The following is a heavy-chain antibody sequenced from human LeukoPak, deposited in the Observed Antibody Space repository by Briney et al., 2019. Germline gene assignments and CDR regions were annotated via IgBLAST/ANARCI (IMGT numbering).Heavy chain of an antibody. V-gene: IGHV3-48*02. J-gene: IGHJ4*02. Sequence: GGSLRLSCAASGFTFSSYNMNWVRQAPGKGPEWVSHIGSSGSTIYSADSVKGRFIISRDNAKNFLCLQMNSLRDEDSAVYYCARDITYWGQGTLVTVSS. CDR3: ARDITY. D-gene: IGHD1-14*01. CDR1: GFTFSSYN. CDR2: IGSSGSTI.